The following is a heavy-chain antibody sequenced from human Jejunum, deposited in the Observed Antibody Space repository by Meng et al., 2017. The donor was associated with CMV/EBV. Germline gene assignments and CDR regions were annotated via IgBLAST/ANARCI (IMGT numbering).Heavy chain of an antibody. Sequence: SCAASGVTFSGYALSWVRQAPGKGLECVSIIYSGGITTYYAESVKGRFTVSRDDSKNTLYLQMNSLRGEDTAVYYCAKAVSSGYFDSWGQGTLVTVSS. D-gene: IGHD3-22*01. J-gene: IGHJ4*02. CDR2: IYSGGITT. V-gene: IGHV3-23*03. CDR3: AKAVSSGYFDS. CDR1: GVTFSGYA.